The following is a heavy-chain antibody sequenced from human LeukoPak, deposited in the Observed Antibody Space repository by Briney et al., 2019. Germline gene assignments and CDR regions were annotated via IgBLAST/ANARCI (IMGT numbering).Heavy chain of an antibody. J-gene: IGHJ4*02. CDR2: ISGSGGST. D-gene: IGHD3-22*01. CDR3: AKGSGYYYVGFDY. Sequence: GGSLRLSCVASGFPFSSYWMTWVRQAPGKGLEWVSVISGSGGSTYYADSVKGRFTISRDNSKNTLYLQMNSLRAEDTAVYYCAKGSGYYYVGFDYWGQGTLVTVSS. CDR1: GFPFSSYW. V-gene: IGHV3-23*01.